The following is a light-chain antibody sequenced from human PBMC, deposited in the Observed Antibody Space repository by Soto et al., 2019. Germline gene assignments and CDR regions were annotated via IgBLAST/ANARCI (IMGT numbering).Light chain of an antibody. CDR2: AAS. V-gene: IGKV1-27*01. CDR1: QAISNY. Sequence: DIQMTQSPSSLSASVGDRVTITCRASQAISNYLAWYQQKPGKVPKLLIYAASTLQSGVPSRCSGSGSAADFTLTIRSLQPEDVATYYCQKYNSAPLTFGGGTKVEIK. CDR3: QKYNSAPLT. J-gene: IGKJ4*01.